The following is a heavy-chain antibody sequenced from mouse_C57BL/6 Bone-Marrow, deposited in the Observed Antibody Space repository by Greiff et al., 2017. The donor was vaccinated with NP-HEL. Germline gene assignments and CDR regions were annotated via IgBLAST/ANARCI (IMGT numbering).Heavy chain of an antibody. CDR2: IWSGGST. Sequence: QVQLKQSGPGLVQPSQCLSITCTVSGFSLTSYGVHWVRQSPGKGLEWLGVIWSGGSTDYNAAFISRLSISKDNSKSQVFFKMNSLQADDTAIYYCASYYGSSYWFAYWGQGTLVTVSA. CDR3: ASYYGSSYWFAY. V-gene: IGHV2-2*01. J-gene: IGHJ3*01. CDR1: GFSLTSYG. D-gene: IGHD1-1*01.